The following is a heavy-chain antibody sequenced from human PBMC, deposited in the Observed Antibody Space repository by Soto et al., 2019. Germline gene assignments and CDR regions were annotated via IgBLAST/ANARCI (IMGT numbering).Heavy chain of an antibody. J-gene: IGHJ3*02. CDR3: ARGNRITIFGVPVGDAFDI. Sequence: SVKVSCKASGGTFSSYTISWVRQAPGQGLEWMGRIIPILGIANYAQKFQGRVTITADKSTSTAYMELSSLRSEDTAVYCCARGNRITIFGVPVGDAFDIWGQGTMVTVSS. CDR1: GGTFSSYT. D-gene: IGHD3-3*01. V-gene: IGHV1-69*02. CDR2: IIPILGIA.